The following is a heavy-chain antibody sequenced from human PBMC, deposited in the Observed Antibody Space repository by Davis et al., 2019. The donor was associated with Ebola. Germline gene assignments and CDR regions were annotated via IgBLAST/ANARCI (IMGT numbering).Heavy chain of an antibody. CDR3: AKDFRGIVGAYYYYGMDV. CDR1: GFTFSSYG. CDR2: ISYDGSNK. J-gene: IGHJ6*02. Sequence: GESLKISCAASGFTFSSYGMHWVRQAPGKGLEWVAVISYDGSNKYYADSVKGRFTISRDNSKNTLYLQMNSLRAEDTAVYYCAKDFRGIVGAYYYYGMDVWGQGTTVTVSS. V-gene: IGHV3-30*18. D-gene: IGHD1-26*01.